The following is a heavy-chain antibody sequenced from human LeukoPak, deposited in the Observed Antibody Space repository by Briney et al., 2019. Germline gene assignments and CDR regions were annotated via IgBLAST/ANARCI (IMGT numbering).Heavy chain of an antibody. D-gene: IGHD3-22*01. V-gene: IGHV1-8*01. CDR3: ALGASFFFGYDSSGYYLT. J-gene: IGHJ4*02. CDR2: MNPNSGNT. CDR1: GYTFTSYD. Sequence: ASVKVSCKASGYTFTSYDINWVRQATGQGLEWMGWMNPNSGNTGYAQKFQGRVTMTRNTSISTAYMELSSLRSEDTAVYYCALGASFFFGYDSSGYYLTWGQGTLVTVSS.